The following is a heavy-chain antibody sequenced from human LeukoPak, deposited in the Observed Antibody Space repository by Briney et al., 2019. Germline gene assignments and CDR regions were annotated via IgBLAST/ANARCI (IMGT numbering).Heavy chain of an antibody. J-gene: IGHJ3*02. Sequence: GASVKVSCKASGGTFSSYAISWVRQAPGQGLEWMGGIIPIFGTANYAQKFQGRVTITTDESTSTAYMELSSLRSEDTAVYYCARVSLKCGGDCCNDAFDIWGQGTMVTVSS. CDR3: ARVSLKCGGDCCNDAFDI. D-gene: IGHD2-21*02. V-gene: IGHV1-69*05. CDR2: IIPIFGTA. CDR1: GGTFSSYA.